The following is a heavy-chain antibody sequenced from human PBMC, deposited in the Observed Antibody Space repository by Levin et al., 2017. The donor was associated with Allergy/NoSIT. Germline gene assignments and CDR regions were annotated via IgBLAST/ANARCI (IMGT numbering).Heavy chain of an antibody. V-gene: IGHV4-59*11. CDR3: ARGSTRMDDY. Sequence: SQTLSLTCTVSGASISSHYWNWVRQPPGKGLEWIGYIHTSGGTDNNPSLKSRVTMSTDTSKNQFSLKLASVTAADTAVYYCARGSTRMDDYWGQGILVTVSS. CDR2: IHTSGGT. D-gene: IGHD5/OR15-5a*01. CDR1: GASISSHY. J-gene: IGHJ4*02.